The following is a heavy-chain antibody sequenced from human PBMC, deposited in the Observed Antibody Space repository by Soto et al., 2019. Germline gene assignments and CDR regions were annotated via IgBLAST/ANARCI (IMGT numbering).Heavy chain of an antibody. CDR2: IYHIGST. D-gene: IGHD2-2*02. CDR1: GGSFGRTNG. Sequence: VQLLQSGPGLVRRSGTLSLACAVSGGSFGRTNGWRWVRQSRGKGLEWIGGIYHIGSTNYKPSHMGRVIISVDNPNTPYSLTLKYGPDADTAVYYCATLPPRIDLTVLPIPTWGQGTLVTVSS. CDR3: ATLPPRIDLTVLPIPT. V-gene: IGHV4-4*02. J-gene: IGHJ5*02.